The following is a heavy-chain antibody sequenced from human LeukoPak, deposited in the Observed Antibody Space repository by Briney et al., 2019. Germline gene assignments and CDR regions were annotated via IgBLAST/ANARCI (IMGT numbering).Heavy chain of an antibody. CDR3: ASGSYYDSSGYFDY. V-gene: IGHV1-2*02. J-gene: IGHJ4*02. CDR1: GYTFTGYC. CDR2: INPNSGGT. D-gene: IGHD3-22*01. Sequence: GASVKVSCKASGYTFTGYCMHWVRQAPGQGLEWMGWINPNSGGTNYAQKFQGRVTMTRDTSISTAYMELSRLRSDDTAVYYCASGSYYDSSGYFDYWGQGTLVTVSS.